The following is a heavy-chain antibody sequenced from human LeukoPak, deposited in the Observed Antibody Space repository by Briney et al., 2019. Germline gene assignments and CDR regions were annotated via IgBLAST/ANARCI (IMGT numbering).Heavy chain of an antibody. CDR2: INHSGST. D-gene: IGHD3-9*01. Sequence: SETLSLTCTVSGGSFEHYFWSWIRQPPGKGLEWIGEINHSGSTNYNPSLKSRVTISVDTSKNQFSLKLSSVTAADTAVYYCARARLVTLRRWFDPWGQGTLVTVSS. CDR1: GGSFEHYF. V-gene: IGHV4-34*01. CDR3: ARARLVTLRRWFDP. J-gene: IGHJ5*02.